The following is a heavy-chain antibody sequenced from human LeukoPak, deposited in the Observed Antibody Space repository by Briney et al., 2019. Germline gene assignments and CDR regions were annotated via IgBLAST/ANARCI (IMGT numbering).Heavy chain of an antibody. CDR1: GFIFETYW. CDR2: MKHDGSEE. Sequence: GGSLRLSCAASGFIFETYWMSWVRQVPGEGLEWVANMKHDGSEEYYVESVKGRFIISRDNANKLLYLQMNSLRAEDTAIYYCARKAAGWGVLDHWGQGILVTVSS. CDR3: ARKAAGWGVLDH. J-gene: IGHJ4*02. V-gene: IGHV3-7*03. D-gene: IGHD3-10*01.